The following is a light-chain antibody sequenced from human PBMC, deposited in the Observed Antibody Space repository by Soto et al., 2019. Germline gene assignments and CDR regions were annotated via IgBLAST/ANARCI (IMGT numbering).Light chain of an antibody. CDR1: QSVSSN. CDR3: QQYNSWFT. CDR2: GAS. Sequence: EIVMTQSPATLSVSPGERATLSYRASQSVSSNLAWYQQKPGQAPRLLIYGASTRATGIPARFSGSGSGTEFTLTISSLQSEDFAVYYCQQYNSWFTFGPGTKVDIK. J-gene: IGKJ3*01. V-gene: IGKV3-15*01.